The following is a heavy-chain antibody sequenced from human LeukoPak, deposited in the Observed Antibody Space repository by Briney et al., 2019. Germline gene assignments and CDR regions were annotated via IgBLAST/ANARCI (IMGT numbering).Heavy chain of an antibody. V-gene: IGHV3-7*01. CDR1: GFAFSSYW. J-gene: IGHJ5*02. Sequence: GGSLRLSCAASGFAFSSYWMSWVRQAPGKGLEWVANIKQDGSEKYYVDSVKGRFTISRDNAKDSLYLQMNSLRAEDTAVYYCARATASNWFDPWGQGTLVTVSS. CDR3: ARATASNWFDP. CDR2: IKQDGSEK. D-gene: IGHD2-21*01.